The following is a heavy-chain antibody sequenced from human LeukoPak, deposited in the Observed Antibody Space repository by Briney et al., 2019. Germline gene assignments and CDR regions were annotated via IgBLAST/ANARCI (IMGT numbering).Heavy chain of an antibody. Sequence: GGSLRLSYAASGFIFRSYGMHWVRQTPGKGLEWVAVIWYDGSNKYYADSVKGRFTISRDNSKNTLYLHMNSLRVEDTAVYYCARQQDSSGWTNDAFDIWGQGTMVTVSS. CDR3: ARQQDSSGWTNDAFDI. CDR2: IWYDGSNK. V-gene: IGHV3-33*01. CDR1: GFIFRSYG. J-gene: IGHJ3*02. D-gene: IGHD6-19*01.